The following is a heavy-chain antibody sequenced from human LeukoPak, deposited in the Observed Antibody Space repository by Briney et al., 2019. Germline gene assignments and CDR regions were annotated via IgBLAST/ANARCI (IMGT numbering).Heavy chain of an antibody. CDR3: AKDRCSNGIGCYFYYMDV. J-gene: IGHJ6*03. Sequence: GGSLRLSWAAAGFTFSNAWMSWVRQAPGKGLEWVAYIQYDGSNQQYADSVKGRFSISRDSSKNILYLQMNSLRAEDTAVYYCAKDRCSNGIGCYFYYMDVWGKGTTVTISS. V-gene: IGHV3-30*02. CDR1: GFTFSNAW. CDR2: IQYDGSNQ. D-gene: IGHD2-8*01.